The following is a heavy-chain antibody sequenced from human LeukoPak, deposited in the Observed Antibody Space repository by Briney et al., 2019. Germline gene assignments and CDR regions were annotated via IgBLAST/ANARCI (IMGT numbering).Heavy chain of an antibody. V-gene: IGHV1-2*02. CDR1: GYTFTGYY. Sequence: ASVKVSCKASGYTFTGYYMHWVRQAPGQGLEWMGWINPNSGGTNYAQKFQGRVTMTRDTSISTAYMELSRLRSDDTAVYYCASPGIYYYDSSGYRNWGQGTLVTVSS. CDR3: ASPGIYYYDSSGYRN. D-gene: IGHD3-22*01. CDR2: INPNSGGT. J-gene: IGHJ4*02.